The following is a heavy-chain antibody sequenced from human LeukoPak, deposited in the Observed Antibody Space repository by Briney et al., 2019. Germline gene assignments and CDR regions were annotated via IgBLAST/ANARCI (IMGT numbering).Heavy chain of an antibody. D-gene: IGHD5-24*01. CDR2: ISGSSTYI. CDR1: GFMFSSYS. Sequence: PGGSLRLSCAASGFMFSSYSMNWVRQAPGKGLEWVSSISGSSTYIYYADSVKGRFTISRDNAKNSLYLQMSSLRAEDTAVYYCAKDLAGAYNSVYWGQGTLVTVSS. J-gene: IGHJ4*02. V-gene: IGHV3-21*01. CDR3: AKDLAGAYNSVY.